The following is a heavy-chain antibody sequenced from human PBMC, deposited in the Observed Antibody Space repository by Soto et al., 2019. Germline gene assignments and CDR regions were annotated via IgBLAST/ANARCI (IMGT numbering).Heavy chain of an antibody. CDR1: GYSFTSYW. CDR3: ARTSAAGKYYYGMDV. CDR2: IYPGDSDT. Sequence: RGESLKISGKGSGYSFTSYWIGWVRQMPGKGLEWMGIIYPGDSDTRYSPSFQGQVTISADKSISTAYLQWSSLKASDTAMYYCARTSAAGKYYYGMDVWGQGTTVTVSS. V-gene: IGHV5-51*01. J-gene: IGHJ6*02. D-gene: IGHD6-13*01.